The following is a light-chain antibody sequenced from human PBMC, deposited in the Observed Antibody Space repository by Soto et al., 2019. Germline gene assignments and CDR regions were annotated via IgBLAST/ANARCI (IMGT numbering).Light chain of an antibody. CDR1: QSVLYSSNNKNY. J-gene: IGKJ2*01. CDR3: QQYYSTPPT. V-gene: IGKV4-1*01. Sequence: DIVMTQSPDSLAVSLGERATINCKSSQSVLYSSNNKNYLAWYQQRPGQPPKLLIYWASTRESGVPDRFSGSGSGTDFTLTITSLQAEDGAVYYCQQYYSTPPTVGQGTKLEIK. CDR2: WAS.